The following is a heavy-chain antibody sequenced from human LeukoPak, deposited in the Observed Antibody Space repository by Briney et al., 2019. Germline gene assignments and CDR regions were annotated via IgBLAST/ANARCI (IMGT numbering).Heavy chain of an antibody. CDR1: GFSFSTQE. V-gene: IGHV3-48*03. J-gene: IGHJ4*02. CDR3: ARGSYTGFDLYFDY. Sequence: PGGSLRLSCATSGFSFSTQEMTWVRQAPGKGLEWVSYISSNSRTIYHADSVKGRFTISRDNTRNSVFLQLNSLRVEDTGFYYCARGSYTGFDLYFDYWGQGTLVTVSS. CDR2: ISSNSRTI. D-gene: IGHD5-12*01.